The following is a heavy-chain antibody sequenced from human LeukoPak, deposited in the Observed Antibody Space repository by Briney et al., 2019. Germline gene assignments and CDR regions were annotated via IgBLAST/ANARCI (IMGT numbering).Heavy chain of an antibody. V-gene: IGHV3-48*04. D-gene: IGHD3-10*01. Sequence: PGGPLRLSCAASGFTFSSYSMNWVRQAPGKGLEWVSYISTSGSSIYYADSVKGRFTISRDNAKNSLYLQMNSLRAEDTAVYYCAGSYGSGIYYRYFDYWGQGTLVTVSS. CDR2: ISTSGSSI. CDR3: AGSYGSGIYYRYFDY. CDR1: GFTFSSYS. J-gene: IGHJ4*02.